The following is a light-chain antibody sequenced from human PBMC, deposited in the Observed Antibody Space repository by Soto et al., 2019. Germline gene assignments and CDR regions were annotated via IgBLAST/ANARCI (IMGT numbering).Light chain of an antibody. CDR2: DAS. CDR1: QSISSW. Sequence: DIQMTQSPSTLSASVGDRVTITCRASQSISSWLAWYQQKPGKAPKLLIYDASSLESGVPSRFSGSGSGKEFTLTISSLQPDDFAVYYCQQYSSYSSTFGQGTKV. J-gene: IGKJ1*01. V-gene: IGKV1-5*01. CDR3: QQYSSYSST.